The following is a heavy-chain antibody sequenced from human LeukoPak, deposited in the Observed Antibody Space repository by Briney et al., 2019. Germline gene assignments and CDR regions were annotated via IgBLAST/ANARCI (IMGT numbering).Heavy chain of an antibody. Sequence: ASVKVSCKASGYTFTNYYIHWVRQAPGQGLEWMGIINPSGGSTIYAQKFQGRVTMTRDTSTSIVYMELSSLRSEDTAVYYCARDSNSGSYHGPFDYWGQGTLVTVSS. CDR1: GYTFTNYY. CDR2: INPSGGST. J-gene: IGHJ4*02. V-gene: IGHV1-46*01. CDR3: ARDSNSGSYHGPFDY. D-gene: IGHD1-26*01.